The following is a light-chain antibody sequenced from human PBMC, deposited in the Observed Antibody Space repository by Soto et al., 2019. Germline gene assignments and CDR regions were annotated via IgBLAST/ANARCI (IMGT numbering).Light chain of an antibody. Sequence: QSVLTQPASVSGSPGQSITISCTGTSSDVGSYNLVSWYQHHPGKAPKLMIYEDTKRPSGVSIRFSGSKSGNTASLTISGLQAEDEADYYCCSYGGSITFGVVFGGGTKLTVL. CDR1: SSDVGSYNL. CDR2: EDT. V-gene: IGLV2-23*02. J-gene: IGLJ2*01. CDR3: CSYGGSITFGVV.